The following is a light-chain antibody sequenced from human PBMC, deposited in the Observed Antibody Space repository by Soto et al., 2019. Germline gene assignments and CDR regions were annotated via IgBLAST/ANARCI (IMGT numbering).Light chain of an antibody. CDR1: QSVSSNY. CDR3: QRYDSSPRT. CDR2: GAS. J-gene: IGKJ1*01. V-gene: IGKV3-20*01. Sequence: EVMLTQSPGTLSLSPGERATLSCRASQSVSSNYFAWYQQKSGHAPRLLIYGASNRATGIPDRFSGSGAGTDFTLTIRRLEPEGFAVYYCQRYDSSPRTFGQGTKVEFK.